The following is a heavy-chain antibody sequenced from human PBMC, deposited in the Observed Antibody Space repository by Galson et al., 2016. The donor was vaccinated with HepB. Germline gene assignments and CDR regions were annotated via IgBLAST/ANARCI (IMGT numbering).Heavy chain of an antibody. V-gene: IGHV2-5*02. D-gene: IGHD6-13*01. CDR1: GFSLNTIGVG. Sequence: PALVKPTQTLTLTCTFSGFSLNTIGVGVGWIRQPPGKALEWLALIHWDDDKRYSPSLKSRLTVTKDTSKNQVVLTMTNMDPVDTATYYCAHTDVSGYSSSFEHWGQGTPVTVSS. J-gene: IGHJ4*02. CDR2: IHWDDDK. CDR3: AHTDVSGYSSSFEH.